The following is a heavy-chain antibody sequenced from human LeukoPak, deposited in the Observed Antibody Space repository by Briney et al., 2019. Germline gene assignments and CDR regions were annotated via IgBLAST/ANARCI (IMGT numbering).Heavy chain of an antibody. CDR3: ARVYGSTDY. J-gene: IGHJ4*02. D-gene: IGHD2-2*01. V-gene: IGHV4-34*01. CDR2: INHSGST. CDR1: GGSFSGYY. Sequence: SETLSLTCAVYGGSFSGYYWSWIRQPPGKGLEWIGEINHSGSTNYNPSLKSRVTIPVDTSKNQFSLKLSSVTAADTAVYYCARVYGSTDYWGQGTLVTVSS.